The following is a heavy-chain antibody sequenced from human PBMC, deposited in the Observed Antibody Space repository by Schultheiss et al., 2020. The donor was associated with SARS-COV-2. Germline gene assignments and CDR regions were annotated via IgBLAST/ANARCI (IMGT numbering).Heavy chain of an antibody. CDR3: ARDRDWYLDL. Sequence: GGSLRLSCAASGFTSSSYGMHWVRQAPGKGLEWVAVMWYDGSKKYYADSVKGRFTISRYGSKNTLYLQMDSLRAEDTAVYYCARDRDWYLDLWGRGTLVTVSS. V-gene: IGHV3-33*08. J-gene: IGHJ2*01. CDR1: GFTSSSYG. CDR2: MWYDGSKK.